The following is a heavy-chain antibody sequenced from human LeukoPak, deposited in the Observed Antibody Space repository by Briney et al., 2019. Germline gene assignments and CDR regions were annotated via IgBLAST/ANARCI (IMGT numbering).Heavy chain of an antibody. Sequence: GGSLRLSCAASGFTFSSYGMHWVRQAPGKGLEWVAVIWYDGSNKYYADSVKGRFTISRDNYKNTLYLQMNSLRAEDTAVYYCARPYYYGSGSYPFDYWGQGTLVTVSS. CDR1: GFTFSSYG. CDR3: ARPYYYGSGSYPFDY. J-gene: IGHJ4*02. D-gene: IGHD3-10*01. CDR2: IWYDGSNK. V-gene: IGHV3-33*01.